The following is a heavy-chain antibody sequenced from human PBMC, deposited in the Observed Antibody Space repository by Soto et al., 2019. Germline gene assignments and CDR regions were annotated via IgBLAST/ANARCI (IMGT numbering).Heavy chain of an antibody. D-gene: IGHD3-16*01. J-gene: IGHJ4*02. CDR2: VSASGLNT. CDR3: AKDSTRRTAVCYFDY. V-gene: IGHV3-23*01. CDR1: GFTFSTYA. Sequence: QPGGSLRLSCAASGFTFSTYAMAWVRQAPGKGLEWVSGVSASGLNTDYADPVKGRFYISRDNSKNTVSLHMNSLRAEDTALYYCAKDSTRRTAVCYFDYWGQGTLVTVSS.